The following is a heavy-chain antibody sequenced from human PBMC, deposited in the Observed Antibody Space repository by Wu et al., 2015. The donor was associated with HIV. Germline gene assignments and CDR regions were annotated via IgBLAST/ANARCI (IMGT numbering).Heavy chain of an antibody. CDR2: INSNRGGT. Sequence: QVQLVQSGAEVKKPGASVKVSCRTSGYIFTGYGINWVRQAPGQGPEWMGWINSNRGGTKYAQKFQGRVTMSRDTAISTAYMELASLTSDDTAVYYCARLQSLHGLYSNADFWGQGTLVTVSS. J-gene: IGHJ4*02. CDR1: GYIFTGYG. V-gene: IGHV1-2*02. D-gene: IGHD5-24*01. CDR3: ARLQSLHGLYSNADF.